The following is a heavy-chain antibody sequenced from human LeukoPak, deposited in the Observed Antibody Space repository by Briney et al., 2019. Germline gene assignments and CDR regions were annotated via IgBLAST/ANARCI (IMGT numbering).Heavy chain of an antibody. CDR3: ARAFNYYDSSGYQYWFDP. CDR1: GGSISSYY. V-gene: IGHV4-59*01. CDR2: IYYSGST. J-gene: IGHJ5*02. Sequence: SETLSLTCTVSGGSISSYYWSWIRQPPGKGLEWIGYIYYSGSTNYNPSLKSRVTISVVTSKNQFSLKLSSVTAADTAVYYCARAFNYYDSSGYQYWFDPWGQGTLVTVSS. D-gene: IGHD3-22*01.